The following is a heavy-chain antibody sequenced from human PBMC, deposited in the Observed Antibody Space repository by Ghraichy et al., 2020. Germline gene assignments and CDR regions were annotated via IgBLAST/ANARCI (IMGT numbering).Heavy chain of an antibody. Sequence: SGPTLVKPTQTLTLTCTFSGFSLSTSGVGVGWIRQPPGKALEWLALIYWNDDKRYSPSLKSRLTITKDTSKNQVVLTMTNMDPVDTATYYCAHSPNTYYDFWSGYYSGRDYFDYWGQGTLVTVSS. CDR2: IYWNDDK. CDR1: GFSLSTSGVG. D-gene: IGHD3-3*01. CDR3: AHSPNTYYDFWSGYYSGRDYFDY. V-gene: IGHV2-5*01. J-gene: IGHJ4*02.